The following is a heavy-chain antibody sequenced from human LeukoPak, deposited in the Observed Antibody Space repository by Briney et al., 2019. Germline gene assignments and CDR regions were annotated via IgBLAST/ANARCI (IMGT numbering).Heavy chain of an antibody. J-gene: IGHJ3*02. V-gene: IGHV7-4-1*02. Sequence: GASVKVSCKASGYIFTTNALVWVRQDPGQGLEWMGWINTNTGNPTYAQGFTGWFVFSLDTSVSTAYLQISSLKAEDTAVYYCASFPTAAFSGFDIWGQGTMVTVSS. CDR3: ASFPTAAFSGFDI. CDR2: INTNTGNP. D-gene: IGHD1-26*01. CDR1: GYIFTTNA.